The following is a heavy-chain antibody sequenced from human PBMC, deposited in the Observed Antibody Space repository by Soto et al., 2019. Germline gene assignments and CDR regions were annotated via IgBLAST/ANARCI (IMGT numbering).Heavy chain of an antibody. CDR2: STARNTNT. D-gene: IGHD3-10*01. V-gene: IGHV1-18*04. J-gene: IGHJ4*02. Sequence: SVKVSCKASGYSFTNYGISFVRQSRLRGLEWMGWSTARNTNTNYAQNLQGRVGMTTDTSTSTAYLELRSLRSDDTAVYYCARVYLGSGKYYGVSDYWGQGTLVTVSS. CDR3: ARVYLGSGKYYGVSDY. CDR1: GYSFTNYG.